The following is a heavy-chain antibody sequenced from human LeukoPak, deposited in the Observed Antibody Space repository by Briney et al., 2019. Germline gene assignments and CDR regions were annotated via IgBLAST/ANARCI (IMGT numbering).Heavy chain of an antibody. D-gene: IGHD6-19*01. V-gene: IGHV1-2*02. CDR2: INPKSGGI. J-gene: IGHJ4*02. CDR3: ARGRSVAVAVWSPPIDY. Sequence: GASVKVSCKASGYTFTGHYMHWVRQAPGQGLEWMGWINPKSGGINYAQKFQGRVTMTWDTSISTAYMELNRLTSDDTAVYYCARGRSVAVAVWSPPIDYWGQGTLVTVSS. CDR1: GYTFTGHY.